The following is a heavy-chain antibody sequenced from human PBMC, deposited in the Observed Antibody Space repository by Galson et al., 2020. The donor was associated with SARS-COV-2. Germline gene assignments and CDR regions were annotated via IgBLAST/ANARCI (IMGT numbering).Heavy chain of an antibody. CDR3: VKDHSGSHYRNDY. V-gene: IGHV3-23*01. J-gene: IGHJ4*02. CDR1: GLNFSSNA. CDR2: TSSSGAT. Sequence: TGESLTLSCVASGLNFSSNAATWVRQAPGNGLEWVSCTSSSGATYYSDTGKGRFTFSRDISKNALYLQMKTLRVKDTPIYYCVKDHSGSHYRNDYWGQGTLVTVSS. D-gene: IGHD1-26*01.